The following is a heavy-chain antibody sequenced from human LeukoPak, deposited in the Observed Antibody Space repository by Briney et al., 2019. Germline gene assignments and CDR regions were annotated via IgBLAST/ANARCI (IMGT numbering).Heavy chain of an antibody. Sequence: SETLSLTCTVSGGSISSSSYYWGWIRQPPGKGLEWIGSIYYSGSTYYSPSLKSRVTISVDTSKNQFSLNLSSVTAADTAVYYCARAMTGTYYYYYGMDVWGQGTTVTVSS. D-gene: IGHD1-1*01. J-gene: IGHJ6*02. CDR2: IYYSGST. CDR1: GGSISSSSYY. V-gene: IGHV4-39*07. CDR3: ARAMTGTYYYYYGMDV.